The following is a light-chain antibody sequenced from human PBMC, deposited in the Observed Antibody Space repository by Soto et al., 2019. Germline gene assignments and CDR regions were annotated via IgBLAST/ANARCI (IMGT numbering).Light chain of an antibody. V-gene: IGKV1-39*01. CDR2: AAS. CDR1: QSISSY. CDR3: QQSYSTHPT. Sequence: DIQMTQSPSSLSASVGDRVTITCRASQSISSYLNWYQQKPGKAPKLLIYAASSLQSGVPSRFSGSGSGTDLTLTIISLQPEEFATYYCQQSYSTHPTFGQGTKVEI. J-gene: IGKJ1*01.